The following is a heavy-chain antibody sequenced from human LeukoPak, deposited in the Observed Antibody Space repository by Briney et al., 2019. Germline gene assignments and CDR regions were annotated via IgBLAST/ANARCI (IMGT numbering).Heavy chain of an antibody. V-gene: IGHV3-23*01. D-gene: IGHD1-20*01. CDR3: ARVSAITGATDALDF. CDR1: GFTFSSYA. Sequence: GGSLRLSCAASGFTFSSYAMSWVRQAPGKGLECVSAISGSGGSTYYADSVKGRFTISRDNSKNTLYLQMNSLRAEDTGVYYCARVSAITGATDALDFWGQWTMVTVSS. CDR2: ISGSGGST. J-gene: IGHJ3*01.